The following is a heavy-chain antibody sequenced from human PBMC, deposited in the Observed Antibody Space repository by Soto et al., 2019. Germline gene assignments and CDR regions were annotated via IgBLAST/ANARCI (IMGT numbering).Heavy chain of an antibody. V-gene: IGHV1-69*01. CDR2: IIPLFGTT. D-gene: IGHD3-10*01. J-gene: IGHJ6*02. CDR1: GDTFKNCV. Sequence: QVQVVQSGVEVRRPGSSVKVSCKASGDTFKNCVISWVRQAPGQGLEWMGGIIPLFGTTDFAQRFQGRLTITTDESTTTASTELSRLRSEDTAPYYCAAELGFGKLSVVWGEGTTVLVSS. CDR3: AAELGFGKLSVV.